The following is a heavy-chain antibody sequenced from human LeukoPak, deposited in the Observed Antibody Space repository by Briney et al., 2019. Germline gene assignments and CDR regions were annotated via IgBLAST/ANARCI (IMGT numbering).Heavy chain of an antibody. Sequence: ASVKVSCKASGYTLTSYYMHWVRQAPGQGLEWMGLINPTGGSTGYAQKFQGRVTMTRDMSTSTDYMELSSLRSEDTAIYYCARDNSVGDNAWWFDPWGQGTLVTVSP. D-gene: IGHD1-26*01. J-gene: IGHJ5*02. CDR3: ARDNSVGDNAWWFDP. CDR1: GYTLTSYY. V-gene: IGHV1-46*01. CDR2: INPTGGST.